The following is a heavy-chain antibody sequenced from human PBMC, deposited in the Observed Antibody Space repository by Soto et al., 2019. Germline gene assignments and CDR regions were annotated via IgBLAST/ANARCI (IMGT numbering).Heavy chain of an antibody. CDR3: ARRAVTKFDY. CDR1: GGSISRGGAYY. V-gene: IGHV4-39*01. Sequence: SETLSLTCAVSGGSISRGGAYYWSWIRQSPGKGLEWIGYIHYSGSTYYNPSLKSRVTISVDTSKNQFSLKLGSVTAADTAVYYCARRAVTKFDYWGQGTLVTVSS. J-gene: IGHJ4*02. CDR2: IHYSGST. D-gene: IGHD4-17*01.